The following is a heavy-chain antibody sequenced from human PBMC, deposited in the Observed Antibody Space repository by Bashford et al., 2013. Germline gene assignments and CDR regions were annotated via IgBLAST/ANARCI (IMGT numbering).Heavy chain of an antibody. J-gene: IGHJ3*01. Sequence: ASVKVSCKASGYTFSDYYLHWVRQAPGQGLEWMGWINPNPNSGATKYAEMFQGRVTMTRDTSISTAYMELSSLRSDDTAVYFCARDGPGSGSLECLFDVVGPRDRWSPSPQ. CDR1: GYTFSDYY. V-gene: IGHV1-2*02. CDR3: ARDGPGSGSLECLFDV. CDR2: INPNPNSGAT. D-gene: IGHD1-26*01.